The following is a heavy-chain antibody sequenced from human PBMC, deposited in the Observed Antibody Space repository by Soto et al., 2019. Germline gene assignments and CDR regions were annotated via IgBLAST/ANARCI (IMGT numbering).Heavy chain of an antibody. CDR1: GFTFSNVW. Sequence: PGGSLRLSCAASGFTFSNVWLSWVRQGPGKGLEWLGRIKSKTDGGTTDYAAPVKGRFTISRDDSKNTLYLQMNSLKTEDTAVYYCTTEYYQVRRGVTRRYYYYGMDVWGQGTTVTVSS. V-gene: IGHV3-15*01. D-gene: IGHD3-10*01. CDR3: TTEYYQVRRGVTRRYYYYGMDV. CDR2: IKSKTDGGTT. J-gene: IGHJ6*02.